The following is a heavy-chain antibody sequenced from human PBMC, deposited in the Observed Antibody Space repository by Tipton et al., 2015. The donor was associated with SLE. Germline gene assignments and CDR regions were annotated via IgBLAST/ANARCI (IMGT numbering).Heavy chain of an antibody. CDR3: ATDYYDSSGYPTFFDY. J-gene: IGHJ4*02. V-gene: IGHV3-11*04. CDR1: GFTVSSNY. Sequence: SLRLSCAASGFTVSSNYMSWVRQAPGKGLEWVSYISSSGGTIYYADSVKGRFTISRDNGKNSLYLQMNSLRAEDTAVYYCATDYYDSSGYPTFFDYWGQGTLVTVSS. D-gene: IGHD3-22*01. CDR2: ISSSGGTI.